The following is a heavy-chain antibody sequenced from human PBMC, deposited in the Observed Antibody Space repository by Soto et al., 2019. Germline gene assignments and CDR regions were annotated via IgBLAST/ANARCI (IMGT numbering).Heavy chain of an antibody. D-gene: IGHD6-13*01. CDR2: ISAYNGNT. CDR1: GYTFTSYG. CDR3: ARVGGSSSGYSETTYYYGMDV. V-gene: IGHV1-18*01. Sequence: QVQLVQSGAEVKKPGASVKVSCKASGYTFTSYGISWVRQAPGQGLEWMGWISAYNGNTNYAQKLQGRVTMTTDTSTSTADMELRSLRSDDTAVYYCARVGGSSSGYSETTYYYGMDVWGQGTTVTVSS. J-gene: IGHJ6*02.